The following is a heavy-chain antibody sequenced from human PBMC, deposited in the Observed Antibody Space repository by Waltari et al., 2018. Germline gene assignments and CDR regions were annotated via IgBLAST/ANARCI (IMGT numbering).Heavy chain of an antibody. Sequence: QVTLKESGPVLVKPTETLTLTCTVSGFSLSNARMGVSWIRQPPGKALEWLAHIFSNAEKSYSTSLKGRLTISKDTAKSQVVLTMTNMDPVDTATYYCARMTGSGYYSYFDYWGQGTLVTVSS. D-gene: IGHD3-22*01. J-gene: IGHJ4*02. V-gene: IGHV2-26*01. CDR2: IFSNAEK. CDR1: GFSLSNARMG. CDR3: ARMTGSGYYSYFDY.